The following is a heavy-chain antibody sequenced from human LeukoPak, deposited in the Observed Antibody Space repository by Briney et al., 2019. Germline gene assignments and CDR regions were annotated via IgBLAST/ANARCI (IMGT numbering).Heavy chain of an antibody. CDR2: IYYSGST. D-gene: IGHD4-23*01. V-gene: IGHV4-59*01. J-gene: IGHJ3*02. CDR3: ARDYGGDAFDI. Sequence: SEALSLTCTVSGGSISSYYWSWIRQPPGKGLEWIGYIYYSGSTNYNPSLKSRVTISVDTSKNQLSLKLSSVTAADTAVYYCARDYGGDAFDIWGQGTMVTVSS. CDR1: GGSISSYY.